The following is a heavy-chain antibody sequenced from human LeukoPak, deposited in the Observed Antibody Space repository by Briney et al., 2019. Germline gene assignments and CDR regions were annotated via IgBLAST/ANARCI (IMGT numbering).Heavy chain of an antibody. D-gene: IGHD2-21*01. J-gene: IGHJ4*02. CDR1: GDSIRSTSYY. Sequence: SETLSLTCTVSGDSIRSTSYYWAWIRQPPGKGLEWIGSVYYDGGTYFNPSLKSRVTISVDTSKNQFTLKMRSVTAADTAVYYCARPSYYGGSARWGRGSLVTVSS. CDR2: VYYDGGT. V-gene: IGHV4-39*01. CDR3: ARPSYYGGSAR.